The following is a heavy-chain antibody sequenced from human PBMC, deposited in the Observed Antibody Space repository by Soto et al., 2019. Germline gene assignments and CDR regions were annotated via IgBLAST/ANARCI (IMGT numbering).Heavy chain of an antibody. V-gene: IGHV3-23*01. D-gene: IGHD6-19*01. CDR2: ISGSGGAT. CDR3: ARDPGRAVALD. Sequence: GGSLRLSCAASGFTFSAYAMSWVRQAPGKGLEWVSVISGSGGATYYADSVKGRFTISRDNSKNTLYLQMNSLRAEDTAVYYCARDPGRAVALDWGEGTLVTVSS. CDR1: GFTFSAYA. J-gene: IGHJ4*02.